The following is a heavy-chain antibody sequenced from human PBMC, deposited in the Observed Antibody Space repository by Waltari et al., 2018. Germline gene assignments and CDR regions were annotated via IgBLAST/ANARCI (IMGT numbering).Heavy chain of an antibody. Sequence: EVKVVESGGGLVQPGRSLRLSCTGSGFSFDNFAMPWGRQAPGKGLEWVSGSSWDSRAIGYAESVRGRFTISRDNARNSVYLQMNSLRSEDMALYYCAKGVSSWYSFGMDVWGQGTTVTVSS. V-gene: IGHV3-9*03. D-gene: IGHD6-13*01. CDR3: AKGVSSWYSFGMDV. CDR2: SSWDSRAI. CDR1: GFSFDNFA. J-gene: IGHJ6*02.